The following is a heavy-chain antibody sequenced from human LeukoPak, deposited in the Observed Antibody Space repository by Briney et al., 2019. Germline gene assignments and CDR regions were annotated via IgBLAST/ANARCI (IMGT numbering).Heavy chain of an antibody. J-gene: IGHJ4*02. CDR3: ATQDGGAYSSSWSGN. Sequence: SETLSLTCTVSGGSISSGGYYWSWIRQHPGKGLEWIGYIYYSGSTYYNPSLKSRVTISVDTSKNQFSLKLSSVTAADTAVYYCATQDGGAYSSSWSGNWGQGTLVTVSS. V-gene: IGHV4-31*03. CDR1: GGSISSGGYY. CDR2: IYYSGST. D-gene: IGHD6-13*01.